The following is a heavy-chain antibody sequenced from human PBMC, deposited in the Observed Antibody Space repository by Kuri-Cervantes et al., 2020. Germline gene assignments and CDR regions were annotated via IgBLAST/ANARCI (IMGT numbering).Heavy chain of an antibody. CDR1: GFTFSSYS. J-gene: IGHJ3*02. D-gene: IGHD6-19*01. V-gene: IGHV3-21*04. CDR2: ITSTSNYI. CDR3: AKDMLQGPPGWSSGWDFSAFDI. Sequence: GESLKISCAASGFTFSSYSMNWVRQAPGKGLEWVSSITSTSNYIYYADSVKGRFTISRDNAKNSLYLQMNSLRAEDTALYYCAKDMLQGPPGWSSGWDFSAFDIWGQGTMVTVSS.